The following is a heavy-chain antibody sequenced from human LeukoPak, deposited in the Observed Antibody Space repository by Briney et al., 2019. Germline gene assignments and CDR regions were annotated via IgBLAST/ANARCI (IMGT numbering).Heavy chain of an antibody. CDR2: IRYDGSNK. CDR1: GFTFSSYG. CDR3: AKDPRLGWLLLGGGIDY. D-gene: IGHD3-22*01. J-gene: IGHJ4*02. V-gene: IGHV3-30*02. Sequence: GGSLRLSCAASGFTFSSYGLHWVRQAPGKGLEWVAFIRYDGSNKYYADSVKGRFTISRDNSKNTLYLQMNSLRAEGTAVYYCAKDPRLGWLLLGGGIDYWGQGTLVTVSS.